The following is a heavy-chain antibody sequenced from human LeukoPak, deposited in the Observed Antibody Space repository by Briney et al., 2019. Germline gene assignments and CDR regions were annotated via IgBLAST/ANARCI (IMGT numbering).Heavy chain of an antibody. CDR2: IKSDGSLT. CDR3: TREIAVVPAASLGY. D-gene: IGHD2-2*01. V-gene: IGHV3-74*01. CDR1: GFTFSSYW. Sequence: PGGSLRLSCAASGFTFSSYWMHWVRQAPGKGLVWVSRIKSDGSLTNYADSVRGRFTISRDDAKNTLYLQMNSLRAEDTAVYYCTREIAVVPAASLGYWGQGTLVTASS. J-gene: IGHJ4*02.